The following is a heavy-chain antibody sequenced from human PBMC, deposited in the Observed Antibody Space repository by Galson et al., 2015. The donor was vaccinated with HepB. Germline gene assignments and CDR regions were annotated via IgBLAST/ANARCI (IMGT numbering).Heavy chain of an antibody. CDR2: VYASGTT. J-gene: IGHJ3*02. D-gene: IGHD7-27*01. V-gene: IGHV4-61*02. CDR1: GVSISSGTYY. Sequence: TLSLTCTVSGVSISSGTYYWSWIRQSAGKGLEWIGRVYASGTTNFNPSLKSRLTMSADTSKNQLSLKLTSVTAADTAVYYCARDTRLPGDPYSPDAFDIWGQGTMVTVSS. CDR3: ARDTRLPGDPYSPDAFDI.